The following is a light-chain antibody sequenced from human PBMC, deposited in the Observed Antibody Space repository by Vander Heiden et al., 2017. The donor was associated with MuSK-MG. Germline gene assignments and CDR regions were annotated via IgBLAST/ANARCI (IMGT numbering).Light chain of an antibody. V-gene: IGLV3-10*01. CDR1: ALPKKN. CDR3: YSTDVV. CDR2: EDS. J-gene: IGLJ2*01. Sequence: SYELTQPPSASVSTGQTARLTCSGDALPKKNAYWYQQKSGQVPVLGIYEDSKRPSGIPVRCSFSSSGTMATLTISGAQVEDEADYYCYSTDVVFGGGTKLTVL.